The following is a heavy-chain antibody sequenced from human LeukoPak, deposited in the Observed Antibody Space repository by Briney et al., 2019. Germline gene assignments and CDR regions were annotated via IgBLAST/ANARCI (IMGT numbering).Heavy chain of an antibody. CDR2: IYYSGST. D-gene: IGHD4-17*01. V-gene: IGHV4-59*08. CDR1: GGSISSYY. Sequence: SETLSLTCTVSGGSISSYYWSWIRQPPGKGLEWIGYIYYSGSTNYNPSLKSRVTISVDTSKNQFSLKLSSVTAADTAVYYCARHGVGYGDFYWFDPWGQGTLVTVSS. J-gene: IGHJ5*02. CDR3: ARHGVGYGDFYWFDP.